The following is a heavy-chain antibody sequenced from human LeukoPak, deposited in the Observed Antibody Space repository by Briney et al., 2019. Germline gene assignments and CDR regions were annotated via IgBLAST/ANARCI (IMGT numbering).Heavy chain of an antibody. Sequence: GGALRLSCAASGFTFSSYSMNWVRQTPGKGLEWVSSISSSSSYIYYADSVKGRFTISRDNAKNSLYLQMNSLRAEETAVYYCASQEYSSGWGHNWFDPWGQGTLVTVSS. V-gene: IGHV3-21*01. CDR2: ISSSSSYI. CDR1: GFTFSSYS. CDR3: ASQEYSSGWGHNWFDP. J-gene: IGHJ5*02. D-gene: IGHD6-19*01.